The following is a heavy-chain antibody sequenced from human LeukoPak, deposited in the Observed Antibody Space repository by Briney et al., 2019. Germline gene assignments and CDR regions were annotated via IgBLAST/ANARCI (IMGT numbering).Heavy chain of an antibody. CDR1: GYTFTSYG. CDR2: ISAYNGNT. CDR3: ARLLGRAYYGSGSYMDY. D-gene: IGHD3-10*01. Sequence: ASVKVSCKASGYTFTSYGISWVRQAPGRGLEWMGWISAYNGNTNYAQKLQGRVTMTTDTSTSTAYMELRSLRSDDTAVYYCARLLGRAYYGSGSYMDYWGQGTLVTVSS. V-gene: IGHV1-18*01. J-gene: IGHJ4*02.